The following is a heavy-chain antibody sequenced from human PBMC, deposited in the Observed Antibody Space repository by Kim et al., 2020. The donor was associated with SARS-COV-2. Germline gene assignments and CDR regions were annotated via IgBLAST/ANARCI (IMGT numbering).Heavy chain of an antibody. V-gene: IGHV4-34*01. Sequence: SRVTISVDTSKNQFSLKLSSVTAADTAVYYCASARRVWGSYLIYYYGMDVWGQGTTVTVSS. CDR3: ASARRVWGSYLIYYYGMDV. J-gene: IGHJ6*02. D-gene: IGHD3-16*02.